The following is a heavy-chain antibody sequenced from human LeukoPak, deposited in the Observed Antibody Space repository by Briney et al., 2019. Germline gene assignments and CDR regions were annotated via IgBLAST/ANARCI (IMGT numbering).Heavy chain of an antibody. D-gene: IGHD3-22*01. Sequence: GGSLRLSCAASGFTFSSYAMHWVRQAPGKGLEWEAVISYDGSNKYYADSVKGRFTISRDNSKNTLYLQMNSLRAEDTAVYYCASHDYYDSSGYYPGAFDIWGQGTMVTVSS. CDR1: GFTFSSYA. V-gene: IGHV3-30-3*01. CDR3: ASHDYYDSSGYYPGAFDI. CDR2: ISYDGSNK. J-gene: IGHJ3*02.